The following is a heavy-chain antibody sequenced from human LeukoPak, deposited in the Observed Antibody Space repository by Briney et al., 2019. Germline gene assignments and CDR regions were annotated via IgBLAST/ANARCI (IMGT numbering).Heavy chain of an antibody. CDR3: AREKGGRGYQSTVHLDY. CDR2: IIPIFGTA. Sequence: GASVKVSCKASGGTFSSYAISWVRQAPGQGLEWMGGIIPIFGTANYAQKFQGRVTMTRDTSLSTAYMELTWLRSDDTAVYYCAREKGGRGYQSTVHLDYWGQGTLVTVFS. V-gene: IGHV1-69*05. D-gene: IGHD5-18*01. J-gene: IGHJ4*02. CDR1: GGTFSSYA.